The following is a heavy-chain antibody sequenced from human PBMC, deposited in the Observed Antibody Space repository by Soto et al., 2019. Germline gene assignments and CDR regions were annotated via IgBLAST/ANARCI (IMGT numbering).Heavy chain of an antibody. CDR3: ARRQISPPTRGAASARGGMDV. CDR1: GFTSNNYG. CDR2: IWNDGTGY. Sequence: QVQLVESGGGVVQPGRSLRLSCAASGFTSNNYGMHWVRQAPGKGLEWVAVIWNDGTGYYYANSVKGRFTISRDNSKNTLYLQMSGLRVEDTAVYYCARRQISPPTRGAASARGGMDVWCQGTTVTVSS. V-gene: IGHV3-33*01. J-gene: IGHJ6*02. D-gene: IGHD6-13*01.